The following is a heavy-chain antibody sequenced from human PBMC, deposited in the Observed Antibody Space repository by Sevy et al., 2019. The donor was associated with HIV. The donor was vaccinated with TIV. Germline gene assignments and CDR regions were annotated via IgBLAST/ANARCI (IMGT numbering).Heavy chain of an antibody. V-gene: IGHV3-30-3*01. Sequence: GGSLRLSCAASGFTFGSYAMHWVRQAPGKGLEWLAFISYDGSRKYYADSVKVRFTVSRDNSKNTLFMQVNSLRAEDTALYYCARERDRQALNVWGQGTMVTVSS. CDR1: GFTFGSYA. CDR2: ISYDGSRK. J-gene: IGHJ3*01. CDR3: ARERDRQALNV.